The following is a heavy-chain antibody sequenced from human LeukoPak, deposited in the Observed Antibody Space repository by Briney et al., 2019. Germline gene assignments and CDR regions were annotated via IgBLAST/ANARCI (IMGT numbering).Heavy chain of an antibody. J-gene: IGHJ4*02. CDR1: GGTFSSYA. CDR2: IIPIFGTA. Sequence: ASVKVSCKASGGTFSSYAISWVRQAPGQGLEWMGGIIPIFGTANYAQKFQGRVTITADESTSAAYMELSSLRSEDTAVYYCARQYRTMVRGVMDYFDYWGQGTLVTVSS. V-gene: IGHV1-69*13. D-gene: IGHD3-10*01. CDR3: ARQYRTMVRGVMDYFDY.